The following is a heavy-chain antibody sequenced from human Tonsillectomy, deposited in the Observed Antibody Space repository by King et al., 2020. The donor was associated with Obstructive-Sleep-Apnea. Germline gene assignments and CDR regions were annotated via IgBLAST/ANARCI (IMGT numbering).Heavy chain of an antibody. J-gene: IGHJ4*02. CDR3: ARGTIRGDY. D-gene: IGHD3-16*01. Sequence: VQLVESGGGLVQPGGSLRLSCASSGFTFSNYNMKCVRQAPGKGLEWVSYIRSSSNTIYYADSVKGRFTSSRDNAKNSLYLQMNSLRAEDTAVYYCARGTIRGDYWGQGTLVTVSS. CDR2: IRSSSNTI. CDR1: GFTFSNYN. V-gene: IGHV3-48*04.